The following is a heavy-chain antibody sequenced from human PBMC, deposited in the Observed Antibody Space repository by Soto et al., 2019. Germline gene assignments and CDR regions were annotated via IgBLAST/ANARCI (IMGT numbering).Heavy chain of an antibody. J-gene: IGHJ4*02. CDR3: AILDIVAIPSDH. Sequence: ASVKVSCKASGYTFTIYGISWVRQAPGQGLEWMGWISAYNGNTNYAQKLQGRVTMTTDTSTSTAYMELRSLRSDDTAVYYCAILDIVAIPSDHWGQGTLVTVSS. D-gene: IGHD5-12*01. CDR1: GYTFTIYG. V-gene: IGHV1-18*01. CDR2: ISAYNGNT.